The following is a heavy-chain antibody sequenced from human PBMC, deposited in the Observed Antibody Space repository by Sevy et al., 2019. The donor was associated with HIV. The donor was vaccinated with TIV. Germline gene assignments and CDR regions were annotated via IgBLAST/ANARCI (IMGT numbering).Heavy chain of an antibody. V-gene: IGHV3-15*01. CDR3: AHMSGIAVHGTFDP. Sequence: GGSLRLSCVASGFFFPNAWMNWVRQPPGKGLEWVGRIKSTPDGGTTDYAAPVKGRFTISRDDSKNMVFLQMNSLKTEDTAIYYCAHMSGIAVHGTFDPWGQGALVTVSS. D-gene: IGHD6-13*01. CDR1: GFFFPNAW. CDR2: IKSTPDGGTT. J-gene: IGHJ5*02.